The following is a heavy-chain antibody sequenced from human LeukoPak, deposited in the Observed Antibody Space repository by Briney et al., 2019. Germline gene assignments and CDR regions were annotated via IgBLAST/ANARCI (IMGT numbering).Heavy chain of an antibody. V-gene: IGHV3-11*03. CDR1: GIPFSDYY. J-gene: IGHJ4*02. CDR3: EAGTAADF. D-gene: IGHD6-13*01. Sequence: TGGSLRLSCVVSGIPFSDYYMNWIRQAPGKGLEWISFIIIGSADTEYADSVKGRFTISRATAKGGLYLQMNSLRLEDTSGYYFEAGTAADFWGQGTMVTVSS. CDR2: IIIGSADT.